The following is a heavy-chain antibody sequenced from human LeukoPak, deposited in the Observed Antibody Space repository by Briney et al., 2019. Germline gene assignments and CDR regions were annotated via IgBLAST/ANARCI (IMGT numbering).Heavy chain of an antibody. J-gene: IGHJ4*02. CDR3: AKDSSSWYHY. CDR2: ISGDGGST. D-gene: IGHD6-13*01. V-gene: IGHV3-43*02. Sequence: GGSLRLSCAASGFSFDDYGMHWVRQAPGKGLEWVSLISGDGGSTYYTDSVKGRFTISRVNSKNSLYLQMNSLRTEDTALYYCAKDSSSWYHYWGQGTLVTVSS. CDR1: GFSFDDYG.